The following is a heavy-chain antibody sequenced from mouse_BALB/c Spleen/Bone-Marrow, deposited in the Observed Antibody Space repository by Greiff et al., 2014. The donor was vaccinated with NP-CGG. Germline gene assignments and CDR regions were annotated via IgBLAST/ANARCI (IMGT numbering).Heavy chain of an antibody. D-gene: IGHD2-1*01. CDR2: INPSSEYT. CDR1: GYTFTSYT. J-gene: IGHJ3*01. V-gene: IGHV1-4*02. Sequence: VQLQQSAAELARPGASVKMSCKASGYTFTSYTMHWVKQRPGQGLEWIGYINPSSEYTDYNQKFNDKTTLTADKSSSTAYMQLSSLTSEDSAVYYCARLNYGNPFAYWGQGTLVTVSA. CDR3: ARLNYGNPFAY.